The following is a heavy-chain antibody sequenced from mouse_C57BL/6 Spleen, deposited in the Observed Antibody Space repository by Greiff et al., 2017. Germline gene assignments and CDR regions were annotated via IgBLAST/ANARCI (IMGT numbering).Heavy chain of an antibody. J-gene: IGHJ4*01. CDR2: IHPNSGST. D-gene: IGHD1-1*01. CDR1: GYTFTSYW. Sequence: VQLLQSGAELVKPGASVKLSCKASGYTFTSYWMHWVQQRPGQGLEWIGMIHPNSGSTNYNEKFKSKATLTVDKSSSTAYMQLSSLTSEDSAVYYCARSTTVVATDYAMDYWGQGTSVTVSS. V-gene: IGHV1-64*01. CDR3: ARSTTVVATDYAMDY.